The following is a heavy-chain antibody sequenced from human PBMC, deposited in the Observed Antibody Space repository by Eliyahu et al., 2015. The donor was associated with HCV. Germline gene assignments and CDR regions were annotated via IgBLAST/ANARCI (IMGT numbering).Heavy chain of an antibody. J-gene: IGHJ4*02. CDR2: XSXDGSNK. D-gene: IGHD6-19*01. V-gene: IGHV3-30*03. CDR3: ARNGWYGDY. Sequence: QVQLVESGGGVVQPGRSLRLSXAASGFIFNTYGMHWVRQAPGKGLEWVAIXSXDGSNKYYADSVKGRFTISRDNSKNTLFLQMNSLTTEDTAVYFCARNGWYGDYWGQGTLVTVSS. CDR1: GFIFNTYG.